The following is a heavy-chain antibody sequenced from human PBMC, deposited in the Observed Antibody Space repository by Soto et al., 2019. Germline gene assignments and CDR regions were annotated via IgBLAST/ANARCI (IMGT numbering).Heavy chain of an antibody. V-gene: IGHV1-69*13. D-gene: IGHD2-2*01. CDR2: IIPIFGPA. CDR3: AVDIVGVPGGTGDYYYYGMDV. Sequence: GASVQVSSMASGGTFSSYAISWVPQDPGQGLEWMGGIIPIFGPAHYAQKFQGRVTITADASTSQDHMALSSLRSPDAAVYDWAVDIVGVPGGTGDYYYYGMDVWGPVATVS. CDR1: GGTFSSYA. J-gene: IGHJ6*02.